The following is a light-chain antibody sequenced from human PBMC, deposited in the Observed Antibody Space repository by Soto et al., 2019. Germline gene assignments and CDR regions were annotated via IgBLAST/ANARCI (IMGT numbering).Light chain of an antibody. CDR2: TNN. CDR3: AAWDDSLNGPV. V-gene: IGLV1-44*01. J-gene: IGLJ2*01. CDR1: SSNIGTKT. Sequence: QSVLTQPPSVSATPGQSVTIACSGGSSNIGTKTVNWYQQHPGTAPKLLIYTNNRRPSGVPDRFSSSKSATSASLAISGLQSEDEGDYYCAAWDDSLNGPVFGGGTKLTVL.